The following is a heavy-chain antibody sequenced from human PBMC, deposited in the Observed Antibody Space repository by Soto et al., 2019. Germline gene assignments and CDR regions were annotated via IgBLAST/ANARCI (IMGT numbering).Heavy chain of an antibody. CDR2: INGSGGST. D-gene: IGHD6-19*01. J-gene: IGHJ5*02. CDR3: AKDHRFSSGWYNWFDP. V-gene: IGHV3-23*01. Sequence: LRLSCAASGFIFSNYAMSWVRQAPGKGLEWVSTINGSGGSTYYADSVKGRFTISRDNSENTLYLQMNSLRAEDTAVYYCAKDHRFSSGWYNWFDPWGQGTLVTVSS. CDR1: GFIFSNYA.